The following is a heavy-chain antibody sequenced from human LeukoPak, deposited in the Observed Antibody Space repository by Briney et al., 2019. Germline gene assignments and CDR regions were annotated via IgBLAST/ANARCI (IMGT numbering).Heavy chain of an antibody. CDR3: ARGTYYYGSGSYYSFDY. V-gene: IGHV4-59*08. Sequence: PSETLSLTCTVSGGSISSYYWSWIRQPPGKGLEWIGYIYYSGSTNYNPSLKSRVTISVDTSKNQFSLKLSSVTAADTAVYYCARGTYYYGSGSYYSFDYWGQGTLVTVSS. J-gene: IGHJ4*02. CDR1: GGSISSYY. CDR2: IYYSGST. D-gene: IGHD3-10*01.